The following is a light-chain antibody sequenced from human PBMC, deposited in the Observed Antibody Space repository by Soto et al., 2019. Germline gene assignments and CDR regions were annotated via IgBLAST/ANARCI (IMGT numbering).Light chain of an antibody. V-gene: IGKV3-11*01. J-gene: IGKJ5*01. Sequence: EIVLTQSPATLSLSPGERATLSCRVSQSVSSYLAWYQQKPGQAPRLLIYDASNRATGIPARFSGSGSGTDFTLTISSLEPEDFAVYYCQQRSNWPPITFGQGTRLEMK. CDR1: QSVSSY. CDR2: DAS. CDR3: QQRSNWPPIT.